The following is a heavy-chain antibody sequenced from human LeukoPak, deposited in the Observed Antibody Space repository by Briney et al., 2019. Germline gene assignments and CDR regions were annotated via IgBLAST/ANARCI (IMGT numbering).Heavy chain of an antibody. J-gene: IGHJ4*02. Sequence: GASVKVSCKTSRYTFISYYIKWVRQAPGQGLEWMGIINPSGGSTSYSQNFQGRVTMTTDMSTSTAYMELSSLRPEDTAVYYCARVEPYYYGSGSDDYWGQGTLVTVSS. V-gene: IGHV1-46*01. D-gene: IGHD3-10*01. CDR1: RYTFISYY. CDR2: INPSGGST. CDR3: ARVEPYYYGSGSDDY.